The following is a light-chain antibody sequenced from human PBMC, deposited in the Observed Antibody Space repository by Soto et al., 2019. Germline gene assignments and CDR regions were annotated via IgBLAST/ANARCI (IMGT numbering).Light chain of an antibody. V-gene: IGKV3-15*01. CDR2: GAS. CDR1: QSVSSN. CDR3: QQYNNCPPVT. J-gene: IGKJ4*01. Sequence: EIVMTQSPATLSVSPGERATLSCRASQSVSSNLAWYQQKPGQAPRLLIYGASTRATGIPARFSGSGSGTEFTLTISSLQSEDFALYYCQQYNNCPPVTFGGGTKVDIK.